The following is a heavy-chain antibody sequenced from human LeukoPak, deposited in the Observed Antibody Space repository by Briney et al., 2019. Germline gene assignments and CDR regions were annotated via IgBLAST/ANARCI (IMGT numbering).Heavy chain of an antibody. CDR3: ARQPLHYDLLIGYYPHFDH. J-gene: IGHJ4*02. CDR2: IFYSGST. CDR1: GFTFSSYG. Sequence: GSLRLSCAASGFTFSSYGMSWVRQSPGKGLEWIGSIFYSGSTYYNPSPKSRVTISVDTSKRQFSLKMTYVTAADTAVYYCARQPLHYDLLIGYYPHFDHWGQGILVTVSS. D-gene: IGHD3-9*01. V-gene: IGHV4-39*01.